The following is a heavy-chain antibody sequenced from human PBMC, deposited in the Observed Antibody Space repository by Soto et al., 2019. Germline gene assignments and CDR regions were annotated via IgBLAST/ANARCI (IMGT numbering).Heavy chain of an antibody. CDR3: VRDQSLVTTT. J-gene: IGHJ4*02. CDR1: GFTVSSEY. Sequence: GGSLRLSCAASGFTVSSEYMSWVRQAPGKGLEWLSVMYIAGTTFYADSVKGRFTISRDNSKNTLYLQMNNLRVEDTAIYYCVRDQSLVTTTWGQGTLVIVSS. V-gene: IGHV3-66*01. D-gene: IGHD1-1*01. CDR2: MYIAGTT.